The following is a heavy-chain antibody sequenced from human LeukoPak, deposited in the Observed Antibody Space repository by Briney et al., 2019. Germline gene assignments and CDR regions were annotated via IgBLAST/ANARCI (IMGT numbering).Heavy chain of an antibody. D-gene: IGHD1-26*01. V-gene: IGHV3-30*04. CDR3: ARDGYYEYQGADY. CDR1: GFTFSNYA. J-gene: IGHJ4*02. CDR2: ISYDGSNK. Sequence: GGSLRLSCAASGFTFSNYALHWVRQAPGKGLEWVAVISYDGSNKFYADSVRGRFTISRDNSKNTLFLQMNSLRAEDTAVYYCARDGYYEYQGADYWGQGTLVTVSS.